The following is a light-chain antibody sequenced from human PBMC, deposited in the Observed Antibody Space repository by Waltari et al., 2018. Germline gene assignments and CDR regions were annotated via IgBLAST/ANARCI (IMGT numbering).Light chain of an antibody. V-gene: IGLV2-14*01. CDR2: EVS. J-gene: IGLJ3*02. CDR3: SSYTSSSTLEGV. CDR1: SSDVGGYNY. Sequence: QSALTQPASVSGSPGQSITIPCTGTSSDVGGYNYVPGYQQHPGKAPKLMIYEVSNRPSGVSNRFSGSKSGNTASLTISGLQAEDEADYYCSSYTSSSTLEGVFGGGTKLTVL.